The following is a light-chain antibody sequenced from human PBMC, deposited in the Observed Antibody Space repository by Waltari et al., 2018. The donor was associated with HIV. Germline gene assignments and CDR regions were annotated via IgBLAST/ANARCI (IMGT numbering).Light chain of an antibody. CDR3: SSFAGTNNLV. J-gene: IGLJ2*01. CDR2: EVS. V-gene: IGLV2-8*01. CDR1: RSDVGGYAI. Sequence: QSALTQPPSASGSPGQSVPIAGTGPRSDVGGYAIVPWYQQHPGKAPKLMIYEVSKRPSGVPDRFSGSKSGNTASLTVSGLQAEDEADYYCSSFAGTNNLVFGGGTKLTVL.